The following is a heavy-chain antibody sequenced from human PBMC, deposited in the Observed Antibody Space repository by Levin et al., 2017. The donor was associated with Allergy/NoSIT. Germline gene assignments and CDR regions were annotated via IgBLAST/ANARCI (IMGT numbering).Heavy chain of an antibody. V-gene: IGHV2-70*11. CDR2: IAWDDDK. D-gene: IGHD3-10*01. J-gene: IGHJ4*02. Sequence: SLTTSGMCVSWIRQPPGTALEWLARIAWDDDKYYSTSLKTRLTISRDTSKNQVVLTMTSMDPVDTATYYCARATNHYYGRGFDYWGQGTPVTVSS. CDR1: SLTTSGMC. CDR3: ARATNHYYGRGFDY.